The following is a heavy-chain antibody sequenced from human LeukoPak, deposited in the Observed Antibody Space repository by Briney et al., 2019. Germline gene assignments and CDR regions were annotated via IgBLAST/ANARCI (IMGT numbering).Heavy chain of an antibody. Sequence: HPGGSLRLSCAASGFTFSSYSMNWVRQAPGKGLEWVSYISTSSSTIYYADSVKGRFPISRDNAKNSLYLQMNSLRDEDTAVYYCARDYRSSSGWTVDYWGQGTLVTVSS. V-gene: IGHV3-48*02. CDR1: GFTFSSYS. CDR3: ARDYRSSSGWTVDY. J-gene: IGHJ4*02. D-gene: IGHD6-19*01. CDR2: ISTSSSTI.